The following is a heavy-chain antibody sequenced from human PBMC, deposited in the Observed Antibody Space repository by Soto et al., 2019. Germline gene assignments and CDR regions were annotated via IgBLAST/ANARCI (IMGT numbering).Heavy chain of an antibody. V-gene: IGHV4-31*03. CDR1: AGSISSGGYY. D-gene: IGHD2-15*01. Sequence: QVQLQESGPGLVKPSQTLSLTCTVSAGSISSGGYYWSWIRQHPGKGLEWIGYIYYSGSTYYNPSLMSRVTISVYTSMNQFSLKLSSVTAADTAVYYCARDSWRCWAFDYWGQGTLVTVSS. CDR3: ARDSWRCWAFDY. J-gene: IGHJ4*02. CDR2: IYYSGST.